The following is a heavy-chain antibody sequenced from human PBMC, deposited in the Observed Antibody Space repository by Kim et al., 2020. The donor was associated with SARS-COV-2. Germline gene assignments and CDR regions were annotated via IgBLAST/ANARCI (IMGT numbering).Heavy chain of an antibody. D-gene: IGHD3-22*01. J-gene: IGHJ4*02. CDR3: ARSPSPRITMIVVVSYFDY. CDR1: GFTFSSYA. CDR2: ISYDGSNK. V-gene: IGHV3-30-3*01. Sequence: LSLTCAASGFTFSSYAMHWVRQAPGKGLEWVAVISYDGSNKYYADSVKGRFTISRDNSKNTLYLQMNSLRAEDTAVYYCARSPSPRITMIVVVSYFDYWGQGTLVTVSS.